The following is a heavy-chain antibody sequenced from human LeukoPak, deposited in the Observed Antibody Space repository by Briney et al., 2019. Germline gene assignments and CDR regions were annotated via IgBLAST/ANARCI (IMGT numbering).Heavy chain of an antibody. Sequence: SETLSLTCAVYGGSFSGYYWSWIRQPPGKGLEWIGEINHSGSTNYNPSLKSRVTISVDTSKNQFSLKLSSVTAADTAVYYCATPRRDGYNSFDYWAQGPLVTVSS. CDR3: ATPRRDGYNSFDY. CDR2: INHSGST. V-gene: IGHV4-34*01. CDR1: GGSFSGYY. D-gene: IGHD5-24*01. J-gene: IGHJ4*02.